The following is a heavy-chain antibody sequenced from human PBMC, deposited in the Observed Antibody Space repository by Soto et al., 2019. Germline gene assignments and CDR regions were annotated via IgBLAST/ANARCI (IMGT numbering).Heavy chain of an antibody. Sequence: SVKVSCKASGFTFTSSAVQWVRQARGQRLEWIGWIVVGSGNTNYAQKFQERVTITRDMSTSTAYMELSSLRSEDTAVYYCAAWTHYYYGMDVWGQGTTVTVSS. D-gene: IGHD5-12*01. J-gene: IGHJ6*02. CDR1: GFTFTSSA. CDR2: IVVGSGNT. V-gene: IGHV1-58*01. CDR3: AAWTHYYYGMDV.